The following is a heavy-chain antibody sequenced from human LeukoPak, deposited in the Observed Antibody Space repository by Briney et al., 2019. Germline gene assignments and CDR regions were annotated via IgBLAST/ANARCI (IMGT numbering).Heavy chain of an antibody. V-gene: IGHV3-30*02. CDR3: AKVPRDCSGGSCYSYYYYMDV. Sequence: GGSLRLSCAASGFTFSSYGMHWVRQAPGKGLEWVAFIRYDGSNKYYADSVKGRFTISRDNSKNTLYLQMNSLRAEDTAVYYCAKVPRDCSGGSCYSYYYYMDVWGKGTTVTVSS. CDR2: IRYDGSNK. CDR1: GFTFSSYG. D-gene: IGHD2-15*01. J-gene: IGHJ6*03.